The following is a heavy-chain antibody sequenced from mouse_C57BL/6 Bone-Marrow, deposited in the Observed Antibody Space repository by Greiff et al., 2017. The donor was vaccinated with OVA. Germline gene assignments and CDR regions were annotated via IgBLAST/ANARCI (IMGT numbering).Heavy chain of an antibody. CDR1: GYTFTSYW. Sequence: VQLQQPGAELVKPGASVKLSCKASGYTFTSYWLHWVKQRPGRGLEWIGRIGPNSGGTKYNEKFKSKATLTVDKPSSTAYMQLSSLTSEDSAVYYCARSGLLRGFAYWGQGTLVTVSA. CDR3: ARSGLLRGFAY. J-gene: IGHJ3*01. V-gene: IGHV1-72*01. CDR2: IGPNSGGT. D-gene: IGHD1-1*01.